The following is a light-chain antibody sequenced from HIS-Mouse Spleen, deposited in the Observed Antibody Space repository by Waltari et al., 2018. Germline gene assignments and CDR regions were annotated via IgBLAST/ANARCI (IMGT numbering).Light chain of an antibody. CDR1: NIGSKS. CDR2: DDS. CDR3: QVWDSSSDHVV. Sequence: SYVLTQPPSVSVAPGKTARIPCGGNNIGSKSVPWYQQKPGQAPGLVVYDDSDRPSGIPERFSGSNSGNTATLTISRVEAGDEADYYCQVWDSSSDHVVFGGGTKLTVL. V-gene: IGLV3-21*03. J-gene: IGLJ2*01.